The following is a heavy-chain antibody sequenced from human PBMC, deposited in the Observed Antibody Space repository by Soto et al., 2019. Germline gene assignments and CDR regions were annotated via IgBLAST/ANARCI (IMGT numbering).Heavy chain of an antibody. J-gene: IGHJ4*02. CDR1: GGSISSGGYY. CDR3: ARDAMVRAYFDY. CDR2: IYYSGST. V-gene: IGHV4-31*03. Sequence: SETLSLTCTVSGGSISSGGYYWSWIRQHPGKGLEWIGYIYYSGSTYYNPSLKSRVTISVDTSKNQFSLKLSSVTAADTAVYYCARDAMVRAYFDYWGQGTLVTVSS. D-gene: IGHD3-10*01.